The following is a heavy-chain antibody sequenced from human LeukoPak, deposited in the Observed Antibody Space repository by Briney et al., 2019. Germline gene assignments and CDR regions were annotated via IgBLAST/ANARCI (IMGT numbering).Heavy chain of an antibody. Sequence: SSETLSLTCTVSGGSISISSYYWGWIRQPPGKGLEWIGSIYYSGSTYYNPSLKSRVTISVDTSKTQFSLNLSSVTAADSAVYYCAREWGSVITRHFDFWGQGTLVTVSS. CDR1: GGSISISSYY. J-gene: IGHJ4*02. CDR2: IYYSGST. V-gene: IGHV4-39*07. CDR3: AREWGSVITRHFDF. D-gene: IGHD3-16*01.